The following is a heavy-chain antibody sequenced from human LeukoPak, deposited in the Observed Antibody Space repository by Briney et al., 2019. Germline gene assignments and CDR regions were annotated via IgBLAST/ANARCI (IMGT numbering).Heavy chain of an antibody. Sequence: GGSLRLSCAASGFTFSSYAMHWVREAPRKGLERVAVISYDGSNKYYADSVKGRFTISRDNSKNTLYLQMNSLRAGDTAVYYCARESLGSYDDFDIWGQGTMVTVSS. V-gene: IGHV3-30*04. CDR2: ISYDGSNK. D-gene: IGHD3-16*01. CDR1: GFTFSSYA. CDR3: ARESLGSYDDFDI. J-gene: IGHJ3*02.